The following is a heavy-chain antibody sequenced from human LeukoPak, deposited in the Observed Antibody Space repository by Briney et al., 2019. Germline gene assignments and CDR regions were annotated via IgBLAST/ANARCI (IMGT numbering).Heavy chain of an antibody. V-gene: IGHV4-59*01. J-gene: IGHJ6*03. CDR3: ARGPVGASPRPDYYYMDV. CDR1: GGSISSYY. D-gene: IGHD1-26*01. Sequence: SETLSLICTVSGGSISSYYWSWIRQPPGKGLEWIGYIYYSGSTNYNPSLKSRVTISVDTSKNQFSLKLSSVTAADTAVYYCARGPVGASPRPDYYYMDVWGKGTTVTISS. CDR2: IYYSGST.